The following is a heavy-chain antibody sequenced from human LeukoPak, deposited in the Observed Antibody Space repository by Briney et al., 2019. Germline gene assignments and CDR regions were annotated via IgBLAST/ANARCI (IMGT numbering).Heavy chain of an antibody. D-gene: IGHD2-15*01. V-gene: IGHV4-39*01. Sequence: KPSETLSLTCTVSGGSISSSSYYWGWIRQPPGKGLEWIGSIYYSGSTYYNPSLKSRVTISVDTSKNQFSLKLSSVTAADTAVYYCARHACSGGSCSYAFDYWGQGTLVTVSS. J-gene: IGHJ4*02. CDR1: GGSISSSSYY. CDR2: IYYSGST. CDR3: ARHACSGGSCSYAFDY.